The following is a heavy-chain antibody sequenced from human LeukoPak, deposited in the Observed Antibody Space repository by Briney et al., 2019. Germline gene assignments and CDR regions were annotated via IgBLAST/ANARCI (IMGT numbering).Heavy chain of an antibody. Sequence: PSETLSLTCTVSGGSIRSGTDYWSWIRQPAGKGLEWIGRIYMSGSTDYNPSFKSRVTMSVDTSKNQVSLKLRSVTAADTAVYCCARVVWGGDFHYSLDVWGKGTTVIVSS. CDR3: ARVVWGGDFHYSLDV. V-gene: IGHV4-61*02. CDR1: GGSIRSGTDY. CDR2: IYMSGST. D-gene: IGHD7-27*01. J-gene: IGHJ6*03.